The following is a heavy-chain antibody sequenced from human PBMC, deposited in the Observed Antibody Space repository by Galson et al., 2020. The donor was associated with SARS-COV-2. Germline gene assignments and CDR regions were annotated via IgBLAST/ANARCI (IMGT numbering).Heavy chain of an antibody. J-gene: IGHJ4*02. Sequence: SGPTLVKPTQTLTLTCTFSGFSLSTSGMCVSWIRQPPGKALEWLARIDWADDKYYSTSLKTRLTISKDTSKNQVVLTMTNMDPVDTATYYCARTWITRTASRTFDYWGQGTLVTVSS. CDR2: IDWADDK. CDR3: ARTWITRTASRTFDY. V-gene: IGHV2-70*11. CDR1: GFSLSTSGMC. D-gene: IGHD3-10*01.